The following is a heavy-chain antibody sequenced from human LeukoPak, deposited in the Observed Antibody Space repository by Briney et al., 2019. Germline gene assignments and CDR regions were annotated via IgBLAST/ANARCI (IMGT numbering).Heavy chain of an antibody. CDR3: AGVRGYDILTVSSTDAFDI. CDR1: GGTFSSYA. Sequence: SVKVSCKASGGTFSSYAISWVRQAPGQGLEWMGGIIPIFGTANYAQKFQGRVTITADESTSTAYMELSSLRSEDTAVYYCAGVRGYDILTVSSTDAFDIWGQGTMATVSS. J-gene: IGHJ3*02. D-gene: IGHD3-9*01. V-gene: IGHV1-69*13. CDR2: IIPIFGTA.